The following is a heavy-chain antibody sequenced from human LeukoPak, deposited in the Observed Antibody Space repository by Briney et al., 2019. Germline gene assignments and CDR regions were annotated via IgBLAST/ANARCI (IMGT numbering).Heavy chain of an antibody. CDR2: VYYSGIT. V-gene: IGHV4-59*08. D-gene: IGHD4-17*01. CDR1: VGSISTYY. Sequence: SETLSLTCTVSVGSISTYYWSWLRQPPGKGVEWIGYVYYSGITDYNPSLKSRVTISVDTSKSQFSLKLSSVTAADTAVYYCARHLTSGDDFDYWGQGTLVTVSS. CDR3: ARHLTSGDDFDY. J-gene: IGHJ4*02.